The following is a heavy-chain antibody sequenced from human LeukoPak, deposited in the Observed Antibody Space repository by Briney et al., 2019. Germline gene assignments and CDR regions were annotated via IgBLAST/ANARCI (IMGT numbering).Heavy chain of an antibody. J-gene: IGHJ4*02. CDR2: ISGSGGST. CDR1: GFTLSSYA. CDR3: AKIFGVATLFDY. D-gene: IGHD3-3*01. V-gene: IGHV3-23*01. Sequence: PGGSLRLSCAASGFTLSSYAMSWVRQAPGKGLEWVSAISGSGGSTYYADSVKGRFTISRDNSKNTLYLQMNSLRAEDTAVYYCAKIFGVATLFDYWGQGTLVTVSS.